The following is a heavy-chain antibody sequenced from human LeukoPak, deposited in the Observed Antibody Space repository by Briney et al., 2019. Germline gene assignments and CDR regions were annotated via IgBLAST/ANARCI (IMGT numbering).Heavy chain of an antibody. CDR3: ARDRFGAVTQILFDY. CDR1: GGSISSSSYY. D-gene: IGHD3-3*01. J-gene: IGHJ4*02. V-gene: IGHV4-39*02. CDR2: IYYSGST. Sequence: SSETLSLTCTVSGGSISSSSYYWGWIRQPPGKGLEWIGSIYYSGSTYYNPSLKSRVTISVDTSKNQFSLKLSSVTAADTAVYYCARDRFGAVTQILFDYWGQGTLVTVSS.